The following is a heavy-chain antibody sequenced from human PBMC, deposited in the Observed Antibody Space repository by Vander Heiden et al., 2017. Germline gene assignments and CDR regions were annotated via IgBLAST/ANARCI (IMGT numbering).Heavy chain of an antibody. Sequence: EVQLVASGGGLVQPGGSLKPSCAASGFTFRGSSLPWVRRASGKGLEWVGRIRSKANSYATAYAASVKGRFTISRDDSKNTAYLQMNSLKTEDTAVYYCTRGDATGLNFDYWGQGTLVTVSS. J-gene: IGHJ4*02. V-gene: IGHV3-73*01. CDR3: TRGDATGLNFDY. CDR1: GFTFRGSS. D-gene: IGHD2-15*01. CDR2: IRSKANSYAT.